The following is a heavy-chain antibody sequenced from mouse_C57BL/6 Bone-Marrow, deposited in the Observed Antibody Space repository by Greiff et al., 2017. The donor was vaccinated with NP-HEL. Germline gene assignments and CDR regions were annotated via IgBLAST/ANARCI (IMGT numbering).Heavy chain of an antibody. Sequence: EVQLQESGPELVKPGASVKMSCKASGYTFTDYNMHWVKQSHGKSLEWIGYINPNNGGTSYNQKFKGKATLTVNKSSSTAYMELRSLTSEDSAVYYCAGLTGYAMDYWGQGTSVTVSS. V-gene: IGHV1-22*01. CDR2: INPNNGGT. CDR1: GYTFTDYN. CDR3: AGLTGYAMDY. D-gene: IGHD4-1*01. J-gene: IGHJ4*01.